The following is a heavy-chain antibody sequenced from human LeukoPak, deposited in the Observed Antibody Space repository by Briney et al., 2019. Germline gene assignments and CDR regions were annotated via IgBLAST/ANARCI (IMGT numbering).Heavy chain of an antibody. CDR1: GFTFSSYW. Sequence: GGSLRLSCAASGFTFSSYWMSWVRQAPGKGLEWVANIKQDGSEKYYVDSVKGRFTISRDNAKNSLYLQMNSLGAEDTAVYYCARDRACSSTSCYAGPHFDYWGQGTLVTVSS. V-gene: IGHV3-7*01. CDR3: ARDRACSSTSCYAGPHFDY. J-gene: IGHJ4*02. D-gene: IGHD2-2*01. CDR2: IKQDGSEK.